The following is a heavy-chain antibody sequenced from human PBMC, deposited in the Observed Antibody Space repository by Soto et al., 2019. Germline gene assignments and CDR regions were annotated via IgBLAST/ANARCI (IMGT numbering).Heavy chain of an antibody. CDR3: AKVAEYDILTGCDY. Sequence: EVQLLESGGGFVQPGESLRLSCAASGFTFSLSAMSWVRQAPGRGLDWVSALSGGGSTTDYADSVKGRFTISRDNSKNTVHLQMNSLRAEDTAVYYCAKVAEYDILTGCDYWGQGAVVTVSS. V-gene: IGHV3-23*01. CDR2: LSGGGSTT. CDR1: GFTFSLSA. J-gene: IGHJ4*02. D-gene: IGHD3-9*01.